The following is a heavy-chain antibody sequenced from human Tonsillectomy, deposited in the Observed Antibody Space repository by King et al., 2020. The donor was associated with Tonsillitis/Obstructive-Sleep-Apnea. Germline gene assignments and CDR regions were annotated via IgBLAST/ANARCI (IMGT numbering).Heavy chain of an antibody. CDR2: IWYDGSNK. V-gene: IGHV3-33*01. D-gene: IGHD3-22*01. CDR1: GFTFSSYG. CDR3: ARGYSDSSGTFDY. J-gene: IGHJ4*02. Sequence: VQLQESGGGVVQPGRSLRLSCAASGFTFSSYGMHWVRQAPGKGLGWVAVIWYDGSNKYYADSVKGRFTISRDNSKNTLYLQMNSLRAEDTAVYYCARGYSDSSGTFDYWGQGTLVTVSS.